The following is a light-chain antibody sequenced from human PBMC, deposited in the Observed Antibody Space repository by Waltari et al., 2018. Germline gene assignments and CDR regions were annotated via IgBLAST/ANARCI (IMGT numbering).Light chain of an antibody. Sequence: QSALTQPPSASGSPGQSVTISSTGTSRDVGPYISWYQQHPGKAPQLMIYGVNKRPSGVPDRFSGSKSGNTASLTVSGLQADDEADYYCYSSAGSNNWVFGGGTKLTVL. J-gene: IGLJ3*02. V-gene: IGLV2-8*01. CDR3: YSSAGSNNWV. CDR1: SRDVGPY. CDR2: GVN.